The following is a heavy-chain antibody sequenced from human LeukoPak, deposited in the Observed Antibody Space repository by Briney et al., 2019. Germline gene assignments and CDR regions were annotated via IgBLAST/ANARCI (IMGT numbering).Heavy chain of an antibody. CDR2: IYTSGST. CDR3: ARDGYCSGGSCHGRDGMDV. V-gene: IGHV4-4*07. CDR1: GGSISSYY. J-gene: IGHJ6*02. D-gene: IGHD2-15*01. Sequence: SETLSLTCTVSGGSISSYYWIWIRQPAGKGLEWIGRIYTSGSTNYNPSLKSRVTMSVDTSKNQFSLKLSSVTAADTAVYYCARDGYCSGGSCHGRDGMDVWGQGTTVTVSS.